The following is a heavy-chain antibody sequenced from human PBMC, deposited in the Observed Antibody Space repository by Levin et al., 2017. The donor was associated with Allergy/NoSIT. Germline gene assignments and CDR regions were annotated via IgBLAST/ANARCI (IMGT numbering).Heavy chain of an antibody. Sequence: GESLKISCEVSGFTFSEAWMNWVRQAPGKGLEWVGRIKSKIHGGTIEYAAPVKGRLIISRDDSKNTLYLEMNSLKTEDTAVYYCATDLGWELRDYWGQGTLVTVSS. CDR2: IKSKIHGGTI. J-gene: IGHJ4*02. D-gene: IGHD4-23*01. CDR3: ATDLGWELRDY. CDR1: GFTFSEAW. V-gene: IGHV3-15*01.